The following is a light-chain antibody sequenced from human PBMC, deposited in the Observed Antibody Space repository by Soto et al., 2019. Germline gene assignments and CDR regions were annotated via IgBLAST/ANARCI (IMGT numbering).Light chain of an antibody. V-gene: IGLV2-8*01. CDR3: SSYAGSNNLV. CDR1: SSDVGGYNY. J-gene: IGLJ2*01. CDR2: EVS. Sequence: QSALTQPPSASGPPGQSVTISCTGTSSDVGGYNYVSWYQQHPGKAPNLMIYEVSKRPSVVPDRFSGSKSGNTASLTVSGLEAEDEADYYCSSYAGSNNLVFGGGTKLTVL.